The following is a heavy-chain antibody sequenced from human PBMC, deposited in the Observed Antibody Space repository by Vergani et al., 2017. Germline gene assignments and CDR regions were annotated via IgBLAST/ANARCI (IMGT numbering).Heavy chain of an antibody. CDR1: GGSISSYY. J-gene: IGHJ3*02. V-gene: IGHV4-59*01. Sequence: QVQLQESGPGLVKPSETLSLTCTVSGGSISSYYWSWIRQPPGKGLEWIGYIYYSGSTNYNPSLKSRVTISVDTSKNQFSLKLSSVTAADTAVYYCARESASYYYDSSGYYTDDAFDIWGQGTMVTVSS. CDR2: IYYSGST. CDR3: ARESASYYYDSSGYYTDDAFDI. D-gene: IGHD3-22*01.